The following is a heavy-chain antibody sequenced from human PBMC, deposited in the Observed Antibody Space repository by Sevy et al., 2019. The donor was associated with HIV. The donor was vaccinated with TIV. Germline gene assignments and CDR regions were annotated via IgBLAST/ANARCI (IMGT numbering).Heavy chain of an antibody. CDR3: AKEFRVLLWFREFDY. V-gene: IGHV3-30*18. Sequence: GGSLRLSCAASGFTFSSYGMHWVRQAPGKGLEWVAVISYDGSNKYYADSVKGRFTISRDNSKNTRYLQMNSLRAEDTAVYYCAKEFRVLLWFREFDYWGQGTLVTVSS. J-gene: IGHJ4*02. CDR1: GFTFSSYG. D-gene: IGHD3-10*01. CDR2: ISYDGSNK.